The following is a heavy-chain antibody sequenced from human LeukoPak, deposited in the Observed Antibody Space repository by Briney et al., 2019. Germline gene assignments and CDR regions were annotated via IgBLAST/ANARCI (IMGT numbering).Heavy chain of an antibody. CDR1: GFTFSSYE. J-gene: IGHJ4*02. CDR2: ISSSGNTI. CDR3: ARVKTTVTTLDY. D-gene: IGHD4-17*01. V-gene: IGHV3-48*03. Sequence: GGSLRLSCAASGFTFSSYEMNWVRQAPGKGLEWISYISSSGNTIYYADSVKGRFTLSRDNAKNSLYLQMNSLRAEDTAVYYCARVKTTVTTLDYWGRGTLVTVSS.